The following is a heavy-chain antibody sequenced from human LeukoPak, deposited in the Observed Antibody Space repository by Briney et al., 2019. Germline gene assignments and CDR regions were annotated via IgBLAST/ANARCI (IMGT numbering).Heavy chain of an antibody. CDR3: AKDQYYYDSSGSFDY. D-gene: IGHD3-22*01. J-gene: IGHJ4*02. V-gene: IGHV3-9*01. CDR1: GFTFDDYA. CDR2: ISWNSGSI. Sequence: GGSLRLSCAASGFTFDDYAMHWVRQASGKGLEWVSGISWNSGSIGYADSVKARFTISRDNAKNSLYLQMNSLRAEDTALYYCAKDQYYYDSSGSFDYWGQGTLVTVSS.